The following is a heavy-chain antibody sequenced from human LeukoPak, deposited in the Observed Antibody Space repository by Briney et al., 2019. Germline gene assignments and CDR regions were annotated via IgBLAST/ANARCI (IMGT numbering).Heavy chain of an antibody. D-gene: IGHD2-15*01. V-gene: IGHV1-2*06. CDR2: INPNSGGT. CDR1: GYTFTGYY. Sequence: ASVKVSCKASGYTFTGYYMHWVRQAPGQGLEWMGRINPNSGGTNYGQKFQGRVTMTRDTSISTAYMELSSLRFDDTAVYYCATPPECSSGSCLSYWGQGTLVTVSS. CDR3: ATPPECSSGSCLSY. J-gene: IGHJ4*02.